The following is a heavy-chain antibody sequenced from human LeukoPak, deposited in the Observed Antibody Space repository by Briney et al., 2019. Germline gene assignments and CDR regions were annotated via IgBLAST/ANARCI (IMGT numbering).Heavy chain of an antibody. CDR3: ARPQWELRASWYFEL. V-gene: IGHV3-30*01. CDR2: ISYDEINK. CDR1: GFTFSSYA. Sequence: GSLRLSCAASGFTFSSYAMHWVRQAPGKGLEWVAVISYDEINKIYAESVKGRFTISRDQSKNTLYLQMDSLRIDDTAVYYCARPQWELRASWYFELWGRGTLVTVSS. D-gene: IGHD1-26*01. J-gene: IGHJ2*01.